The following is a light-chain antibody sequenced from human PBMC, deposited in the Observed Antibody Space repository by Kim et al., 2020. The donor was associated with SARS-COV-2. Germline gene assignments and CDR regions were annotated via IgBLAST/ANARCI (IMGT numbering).Light chain of an antibody. CDR1: VLTSKY. V-gene: IGLV3-27*01. CDR2: KDN. Sequence: SYELTQPSSVSVIPGQTARITCSGDVLTSKYARWFQQKPGQAPVLIIYKDNERPSGIPERFSGSRIGTTVTLTISGVQVDDEADYYCYSAADTTLVFGRGTELTVL. CDR3: YSAADTTLV. J-gene: IGLJ3*02.